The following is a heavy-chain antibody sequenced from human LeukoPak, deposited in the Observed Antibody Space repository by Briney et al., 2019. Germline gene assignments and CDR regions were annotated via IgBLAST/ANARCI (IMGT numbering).Heavy chain of an antibody. CDR1: GGSISSGGYY. D-gene: IGHD3-9*01. CDR3: ARDFDSAGILDY. Sequence: PSQTLSLTCTVSGGSISSGGYYWSWIRQHPGKGLEWIGYIYYSGSTYYNPSLKSRVTISVDTSKNQFSLKLSSVTAADTAVYYCARDFDSAGILDYWGQGTLVTVSS. CDR2: IYYSGST. J-gene: IGHJ4*02. V-gene: IGHV4-31*03.